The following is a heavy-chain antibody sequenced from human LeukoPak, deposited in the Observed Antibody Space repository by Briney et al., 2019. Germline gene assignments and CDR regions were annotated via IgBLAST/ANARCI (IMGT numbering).Heavy chain of an antibody. D-gene: IGHD6-6*01. Sequence: ASVKVSCKASGYTFTVYYMHWVRQAPGQGLEWMGWINPNSGGTNYAQKFQGRVTMTRDTSISTAYMELSRLRSDDTAVYYCARHDYSRSDYFDYWGQGTLVTVSS. CDR3: ARHDYSRSDYFDY. V-gene: IGHV1-2*02. CDR2: INPNSGGT. CDR1: GYTFTVYY. J-gene: IGHJ4*02.